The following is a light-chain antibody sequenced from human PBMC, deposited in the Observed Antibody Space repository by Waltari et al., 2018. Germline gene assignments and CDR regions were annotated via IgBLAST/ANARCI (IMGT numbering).Light chain of an antibody. J-gene: IGLJ1*01. CDR1: SSDVGSYNL. Sequence: QFALTQPASVSGSPGQSITISCTGTSSDVGSYNLVSWYQQHPGKAPKLMIYEGSKRPSGVSNRVSGSKSGNTASLTISGLQAEDEADYYCCSYGGSSSYVFGTGTKVTVL. CDR3: CSYGGSSSYV. V-gene: IGLV2-23*01. CDR2: EGS.